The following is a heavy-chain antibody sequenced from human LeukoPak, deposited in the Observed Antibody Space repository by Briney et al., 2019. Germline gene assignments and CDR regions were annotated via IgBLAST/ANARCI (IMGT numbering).Heavy chain of an antibody. CDR3: AKHEGSYYDKSGYTFDF. Sequence: SETLSLTCTVSIVSVNSGVYYWGWIRQPPGKGLEWIGSIHSSGNTYYNPSLKSRVTISVDTSKNHFSLKLSSVTAADRAVYYCAKHEGSYYDKSGYTFDFWGQGTLVTVSS. V-gene: IGHV4-39*01. J-gene: IGHJ4*02. D-gene: IGHD3-22*01. CDR2: IHSSGNT. CDR1: IVSVNSGVYY.